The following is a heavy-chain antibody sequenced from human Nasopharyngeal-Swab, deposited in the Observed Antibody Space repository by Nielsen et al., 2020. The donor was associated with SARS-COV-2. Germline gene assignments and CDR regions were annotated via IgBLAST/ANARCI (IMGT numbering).Heavy chain of an antibody. J-gene: IGHJ6*02. Sequence: GESLKISCAASGFTFSSYAMSWVRQAPGKGLEWVSAISGSGGSTYYADSVKGRFTISRDSSKNTLYLQMNSLRAEDTAVYYCAKDLPKQQLAQYYYYGMDVWGQGTTVTVSS. CDR2: ISGSGGST. V-gene: IGHV3-23*01. CDR1: GFTFSSYA. CDR3: AKDLPKQQLAQYYYYGMDV. D-gene: IGHD6-13*01.